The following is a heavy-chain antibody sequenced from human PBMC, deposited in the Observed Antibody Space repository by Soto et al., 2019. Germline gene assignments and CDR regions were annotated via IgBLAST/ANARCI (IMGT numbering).Heavy chain of an antibody. D-gene: IGHD2-8*02. J-gene: IGHJ4*02. Sequence: ETLSLTCTVSGGSISSSSYYWGWIRQPPGKGLEWIGSIYYSGSTYYNPSLKSRVTISVDTSKNQFSLKLSSVTAADTAVYYCARDKITGLFDYWGQGTLVTVSS. CDR2: IYYSGST. CDR3: ARDKITGLFDY. CDR1: GGSISSSSYY. V-gene: IGHV4-39*02.